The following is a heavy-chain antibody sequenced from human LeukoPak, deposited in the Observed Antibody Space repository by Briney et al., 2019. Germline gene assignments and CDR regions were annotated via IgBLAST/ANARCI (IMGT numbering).Heavy chain of an antibody. CDR2: ISGSGGST. CDR1: GFTFSSYA. V-gene: IGHV3-23*01. Sequence: GGSLRLSCAASGFTFSSYAMSWVRQALGKGLEWISAISGSGGSTYYADSVKGRFTISRDNSKNTLYLQMNSLRAEDTAVYYCAKKPRDTMVRGTSDYWGQGTLVTVSS. CDR3: AKKPRDTMVRGTSDY. D-gene: IGHD3-10*01. J-gene: IGHJ4*02.